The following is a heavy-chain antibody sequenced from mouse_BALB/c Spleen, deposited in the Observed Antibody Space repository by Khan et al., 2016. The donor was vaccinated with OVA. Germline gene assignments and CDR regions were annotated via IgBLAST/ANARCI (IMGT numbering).Heavy chain of an antibody. Sequence: EVELVESGGGLVKPGESLRLSCEASGFTFSSYSMSWVRQTPEKRLEWVATITSGGSYTYYPDSVQGRFTISRYNAKNTLYLQMSSLKSEDTAIYYCTRDRNYYGSSFYFDYWGQGTTLTVSS. V-gene: IGHV5-6-4*01. J-gene: IGHJ2*01. CDR2: ITSGGSYT. CDR3: TRDRNYYGSSFYFDY. CDR1: GFTFSSYS. D-gene: IGHD1-1*01.